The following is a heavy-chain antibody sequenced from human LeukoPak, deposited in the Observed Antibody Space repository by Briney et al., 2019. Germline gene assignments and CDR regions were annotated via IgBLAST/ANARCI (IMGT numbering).Heavy chain of an antibody. CDR3: ARSGSFYPH. CDR1: GFTFSTYW. J-gene: IGHJ4*02. Sequence: PGRSLRLSCAASGFTFSTYWMTWVRQAPGKGLEWVAEIKEDGSEKYYVDSVKGRFTISRDNAKNSLYLQMNSLRDEDTAVYYCARSGSFYPHWGQGILVTVSS. D-gene: IGHD1-26*01. CDR2: IKEDGSEK. V-gene: IGHV3-7*04.